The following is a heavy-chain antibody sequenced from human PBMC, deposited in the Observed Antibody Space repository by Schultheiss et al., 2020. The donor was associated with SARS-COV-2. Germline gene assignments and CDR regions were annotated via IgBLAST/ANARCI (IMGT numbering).Heavy chain of an antibody. CDR3: ARGRYGGGAH. D-gene: IGHD1-26*01. CDR1: GGSISSYY. CDR2: INHSGGT. V-gene: IGHV4-34*01. J-gene: IGHJ4*02. Sequence: SETLSLTCTVSGGSISSYYWSWIRQPPGKGLEWIGEINHSGGTDYNASLKSRVTMSADTSKSHFYLKLSSVTAADTAVYYCARGRYGGGAHWGQGTLVTVSS.